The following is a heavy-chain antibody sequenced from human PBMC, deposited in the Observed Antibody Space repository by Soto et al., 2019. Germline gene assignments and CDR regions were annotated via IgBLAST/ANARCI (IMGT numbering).Heavy chain of an antibody. CDR1: GGSLNNGDYF. CDR3: CSAVAGAPRLRWFVS. V-gene: IGHV4-39*02. CDR2: IHYSGGT. J-gene: IGHJ5*01. D-gene: IGHD2-15*01. Sequence: PSETLSLTCTVSGGSLNNGDYFWAWIRQPPGKGLEGIGCIHYSGGTYYASPLEGRVTIATETSTCYVSLILMSVAAADTVVYCCCSAVAGAPRLRWFVSWRPGTLLTV.